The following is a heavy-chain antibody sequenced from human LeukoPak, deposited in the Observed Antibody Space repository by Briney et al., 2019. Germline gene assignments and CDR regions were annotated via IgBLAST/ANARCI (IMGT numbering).Heavy chain of an antibody. D-gene: IGHD6-19*01. CDR1: GGSISSSSYY. Sequence: PSETLSLTCTVSGGSISSSSYYWGWIRQPPGKGLEWIGSIYYSGSTYYNPSLKSRVTISVDTSKNQFSLKLSSVTAADTAVYYCARDPLVGYSSGWYYFDYWGQGTLVTVSS. V-gene: IGHV4-39*07. CDR2: IYYSGST. J-gene: IGHJ4*02. CDR3: ARDPLVGYSSGWYYFDY.